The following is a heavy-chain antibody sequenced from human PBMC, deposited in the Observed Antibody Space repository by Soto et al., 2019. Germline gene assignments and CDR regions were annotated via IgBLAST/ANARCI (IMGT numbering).Heavy chain of an antibody. J-gene: IGHJ4*02. Sequence: QVQLVQSGTEVKTSGASVKVSCKASGYSFTSYDINWLRQATGQGPEWMGWVNPNAGDTGRAQRLQAKVTLSSDSSLNRAYVEVSSLRHDDTAIYFCARAPRPAAIGVLDHWGQGTLVAVSS. CDR2: VNPNAGDT. CDR3: ARAPRPAAIGVLDH. D-gene: IGHD3-10*01. CDR1: GYSFTSYD. V-gene: IGHV1-8*02.